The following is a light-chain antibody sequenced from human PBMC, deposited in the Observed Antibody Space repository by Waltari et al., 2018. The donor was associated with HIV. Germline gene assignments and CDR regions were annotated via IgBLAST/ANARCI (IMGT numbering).Light chain of an antibody. V-gene: IGKV3-20*01. CDR1: QSVAANY. J-gene: IGKJ4*01. CDR2: GAS. CDR3: HQYGGSPLT. Sequence: ESVLTQSPGTLSLSPGERATLSCRASQSVAANYLAWYQQKPGQAPRLLIYGASSRATGVPDRFTGGGSGRDFILTISKLEPEDFAVYYCHQYGGSPLTFGGGTKVETK.